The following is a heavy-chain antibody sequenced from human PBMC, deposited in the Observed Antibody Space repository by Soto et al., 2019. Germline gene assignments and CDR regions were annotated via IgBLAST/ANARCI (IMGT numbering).Heavy chain of an antibody. CDR1: GGSISSGGYY. D-gene: IGHD7-27*01. J-gene: IGHJ3*02. CDR2: IYYSGST. Sequence: QVQLQESGPGLVKPSQTLSLTCTVSGGSISSGGYYWSWIRQHPGKGLEGIGYIYYSGSTYYNASLRSRVTVSVDTPKNQFCLKLSSVTAADTAVYYCARAPDPWGEACEIWGQGRMVTVSS. V-gene: IGHV4-31*03. CDR3: ARAPDPWGEACEI.